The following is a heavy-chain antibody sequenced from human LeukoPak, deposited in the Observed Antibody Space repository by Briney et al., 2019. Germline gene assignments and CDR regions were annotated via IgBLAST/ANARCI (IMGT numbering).Heavy chain of an antibody. Sequence: GGSLRLSCAASGFTFSSYAMHWVRQAPGKGLEWVAVISYDGINKYYADSVKGRFTISRDNSKNTLFLQMNSLRVEDTAVYYCAKGYCSSTSCLKTDWGQGTLVTVSS. J-gene: IGHJ4*02. CDR2: ISYDGINK. CDR1: GFTFSSYA. CDR3: AKGYCSSTSCLKTD. D-gene: IGHD2-2*01. V-gene: IGHV3-30*18.